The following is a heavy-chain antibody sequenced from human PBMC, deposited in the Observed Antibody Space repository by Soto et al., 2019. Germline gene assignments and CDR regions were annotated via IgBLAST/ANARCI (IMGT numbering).Heavy chain of an antibody. CDR1: GFTFSDHY. D-gene: IGHD3-22*01. Sequence: EVQLVESGGNLVQPGGSLRLSCAASGFTFSDHYMDWVRQAPGKGLEWVGRTKNKDNSYITEYAAPVKGRFTISRDDSKRSLYLQMNSLRTEDTAIYYCVREPNYYDNSGYVNWYFEIWGRGTLVAVSS. CDR3: VREPNYYDNSGYVNWYFEI. V-gene: IGHV3-72*01. J-gene: IGHJ2*01. CDR2: TKNKDNSYIT.